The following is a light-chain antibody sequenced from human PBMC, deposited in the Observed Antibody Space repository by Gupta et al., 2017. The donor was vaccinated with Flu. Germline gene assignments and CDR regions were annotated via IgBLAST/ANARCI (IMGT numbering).Light chain of an antibody. CDR3: QHYSDRPPWT. J-gene: IGKJ1*01. Sequence: EIMLTQSPATLSVSLGERVTVSCRASQSISNNLAWYQQKPGQPPRLLIYNSYTRATDIPARFSGGGSGTDFTLTIDSRRSEDFAVYYCQHYSDRPPWTFGPGTKVDIK. V-gene: IGKV3-15*01. CDR2: NSY. CDR1: QSISNN.